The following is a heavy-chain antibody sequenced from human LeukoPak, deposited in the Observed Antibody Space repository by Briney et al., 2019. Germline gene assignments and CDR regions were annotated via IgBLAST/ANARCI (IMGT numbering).Heavy chain of an antibody. CDR1: GFTFSSYS. CDR3: ARSKYYYGSGSYGGLFDY. J-gene: IGHJ4*02. CDR2: ISSSGSTI. V-gene: IGHV3-48*04. D-gene: IGHD3-10*01. Sequence: GGSLRLSCAASGFTFSSYSMNWVRQAPGKGLEWVSYISSSGSTIYYADSVKGRFTISRDNAKNSLYLQINSLRAEDTAVYYCARSKYYYGSGSYGGLFDYWGQGTLVTVSS.